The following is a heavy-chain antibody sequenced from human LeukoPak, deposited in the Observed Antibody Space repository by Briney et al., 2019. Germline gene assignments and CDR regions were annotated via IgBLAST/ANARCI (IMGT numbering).Heavy chain of an antibody. CDR2: INPNSGGT. Sequence: ASVKVSCKASGYTFTGYFMHLVRQPPGQGLEWMGWINPNSGGTNYAQKFQGRVIMTRDTSISTAYIELSRLRSDDTAVYYCARDLDGSSGCDYWGQGTLVTVSS. CDR3: ARDLDGSSGCDY. D-gene: IGHD6-13*01. J-gene: IGHJ4*02. CDR1: GYTFTGYF. V-gene: IGHV1-2*02.